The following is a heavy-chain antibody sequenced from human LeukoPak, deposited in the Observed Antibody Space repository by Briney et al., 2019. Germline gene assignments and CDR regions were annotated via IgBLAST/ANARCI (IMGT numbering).Heavy chain of an antibody. D-gene: IGHD2-21*02. Sequence: EGSLRLSCAASGFILSNYAMHWVRQAPGKGLEYVSVISSNGGSTYYANSMKGRFTISRDNSKNTLYLQMGSLRVEDMAVYYCARGRLVVTALDYWGQGTLVTVSS. CDR2: ISSNGGST. J-gene: IGHJ4*02. CDR3: ARGRLVVTALDY. CDR1: GFILSNYA. V-gene: IGHV3-64*01.